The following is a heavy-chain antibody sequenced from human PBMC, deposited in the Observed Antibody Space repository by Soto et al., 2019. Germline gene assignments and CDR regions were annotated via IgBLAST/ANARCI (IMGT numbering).Heavy chain of an antibody. CDR2: INPIFGTA. D-gene: IGHD3-22*01. CDR1: GGTFSTYT. V-gene: IGHV1-69*01. J-gene: IGHJ5*02. Sequence: QVQLVQSGAEVKKPGSSVKVSCKSSGGTFSTYTLAWVRQAPGQGLEWVGGINPIFGTANYPQKFKGRFTITADESTSTAYMELSSLRSEDTAVYYWARSQDSSGYWNSCFDPWGQGTLVTVSS. CDR3: ARSQDSSGYWNSCFDP.